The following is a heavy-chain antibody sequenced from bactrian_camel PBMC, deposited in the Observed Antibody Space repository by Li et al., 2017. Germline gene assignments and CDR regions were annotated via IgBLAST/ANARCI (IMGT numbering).Heavy chain of an antibody. CDR1: GYIDSTHI. CDR3: AATAGGMQGNRIRWSDFGY. V-gene: IGHV3S54*01. Sequence: HVQLVESGGGSVQAGGSLRLSCAVSGYIDSTHIVAWFRQGPGKEREGVAVIYTTAENTYYADSVKGRFTISQESANNTVYLQMDSLKPEDTAKYYCAATAGGMQGNRIRWSDFGYWGQGTQVTVS. J-gene: IGHJ6*01. D-gene: IGHD2*01. CDR2: IYTTAENT.